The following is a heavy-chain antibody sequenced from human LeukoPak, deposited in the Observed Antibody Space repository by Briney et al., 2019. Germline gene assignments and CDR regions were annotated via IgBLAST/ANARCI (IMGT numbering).Heavy chain of an antibody. D-gene: IGHD3-22*01. Sequence: SETLSLTCTVSGGSINSTNYYWGWIRQPPGKGLEWIGSIYYSGSTYNNPSLKSRVTISVDTTKNQFSLKLTSVTAADTAVYYCASSPSGYWWNFDCWGQGTLVTVSS. CDR3: ASSPSGYWWNFDC. CDR2: IYYSGST. J-gene: IGHJ4*02. CDR1: GGSINSTNYY. V-gene: IGHV4-39*01.